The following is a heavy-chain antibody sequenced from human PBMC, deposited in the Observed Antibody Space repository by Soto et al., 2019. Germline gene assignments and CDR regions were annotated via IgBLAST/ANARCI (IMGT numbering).Heavy chain of an antibody. J-gene: IGHJ5*02. CDR2: ISYDGSNK. V-gene: IGHV3-30*18. Sequence: GGSLRLSCAASGFTFSSYGMHWVRQAPGKGLEWVAVISYDGSNKYYADSVKGRFTISRDNSKNTLYLQMNSLRAEDTAVYYCAKDPLWFGELLNRSWFDPWGQGTLVSVSS. D-gene: IGHD3-10*01. CDR1: GFTFSSYG. CDR3: AKDPLWFGELLNRSWFDP.